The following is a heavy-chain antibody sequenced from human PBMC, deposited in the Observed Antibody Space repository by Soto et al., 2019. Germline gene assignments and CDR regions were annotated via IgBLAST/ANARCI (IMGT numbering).Heavy chain of an antibody. CDR2: ISYDGSNK. D-gene: IGHD3-22*01. V-gene: IGHV3-30*18. J-gene: IGHJ4*02. CDR1: GFTFSSYG. CDR3: AKDLTGSSGYSRSSFDY. Sequence: GGSLRLSCAASGFTFSSYGMHWVRQAPGKGLEWVAVISYDGSNKYYADSVKGRFTISRDNSKNTLYLQMNSLRAEDTAVYYCAKDLTGSSGYSRSSFDYWGQGTLVTVSS.